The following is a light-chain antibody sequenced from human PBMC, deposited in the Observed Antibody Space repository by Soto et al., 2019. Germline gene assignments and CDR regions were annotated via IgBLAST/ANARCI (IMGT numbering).Light chain of an antibody. CDR2: AVS. J-gene: IGKJ4*01. CDR3: QQPINFPLT. CDR1: EAVSSS. Sequence: DIVLTQSPATVSLSPGDRATISCRASEAVSSSLAWYQQKPGKAPRLLIYAVSNRPTGIPARFSGSGSGTDFTITISSLHPGDFALYYCQQPINFPLTFGGGT. V-gene: IGKV3-11*01.